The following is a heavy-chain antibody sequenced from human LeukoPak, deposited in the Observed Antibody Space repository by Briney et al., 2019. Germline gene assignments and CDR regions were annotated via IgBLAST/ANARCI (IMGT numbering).Heavy chain of an antibody. Sequence: GGSLRLSCAASGFTFSSYGMHWVRQAPGKGLEWVAFIRYDGSNKCYADSVKGRFTISRDNSKNTLYLQMNSLRAEDTAVYYCASHYYGSGSYYKKGEYFQHWGQGTLVTVSS. CDR1: GFTFSSYG. D-gene: IGHD3-10*01. CDR2: IRYDGSNK. V-gene: IGHV3-30*02. J-gene: IGHJ1*01. CDR3: ASHYYGSGSYYKKGEYFQH.